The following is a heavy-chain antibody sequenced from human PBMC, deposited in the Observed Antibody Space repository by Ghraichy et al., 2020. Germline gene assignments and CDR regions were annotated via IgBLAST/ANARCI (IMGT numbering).Heavy chain of an antibody. V-gene: IGHV4-39*01. CDR2: IYYSGST. D-gene: IGHD3-9*01. CDR3: ARHLKGLVISPPDAFDI. J-gene: IGHJ3*02. Sequence: SETLSLTCTVSGGSISSSSYYWGWIRQPPGKGLEWIGSIYYSGSTYYNPSLKSRVTISVDTSKNQFSLKLSSVTAADTAVYYCARHLKGLVISPPDAFDIWGQGTMVTVSS. CDR1: GGSISSSSYY.